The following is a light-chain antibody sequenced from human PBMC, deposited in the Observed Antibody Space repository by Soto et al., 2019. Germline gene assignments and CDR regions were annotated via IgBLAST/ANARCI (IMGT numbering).Light chain of an antibody. V-gene: IGLV2-11*01. Sequence: QSALTQPRSVSGSPGQSVTISCTGTSSDVGGYNYVSWYQQHPGKAPKVMIYDVSERPSGVPDRFSGSTSGNTASLTISGLQAEDEADYYCCSYAGSPRDVLGTGTKLTVL. CDR1: SSDVGGYNY. J-gene: IGLJ1*01. CDR3: CSYAGSPRDV. CDR2: DVS.